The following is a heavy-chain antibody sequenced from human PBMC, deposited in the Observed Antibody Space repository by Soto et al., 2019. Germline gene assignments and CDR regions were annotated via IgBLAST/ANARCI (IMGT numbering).Heavy chain of an antibody. J-gene: IGHJ4*02. CDR1: DDSISRSSFC. CDR2: FCNSITTS. V-gene: IGHV4-39*01. CDR3: VRLDNTGRYQSFDY. D-gene: IGHD1-26*01. Sequence: SETLSLTCSVADDSISRSSFCWGWLRQPPGKGLEWIGNFCNSITTSYYNPSLQSRVTFSVDTSKRQFSLRLASATAADTAVYYCVRLDNTGRYQSFDYWSPGTLVTVSS.